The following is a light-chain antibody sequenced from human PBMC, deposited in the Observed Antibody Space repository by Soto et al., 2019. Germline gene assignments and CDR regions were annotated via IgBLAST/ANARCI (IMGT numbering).Light chain of an antibody. J-gene: IGLJ2*01. CDR2: GNS. V-gene: IGLV1-40*01. Sequence: QAVVTQPPSVSGAPGQRVTISCAGSSSNIGAHYDVHWYQQLPGTAPKLLIYGNSNRPSGVPDRFSGSKSGTSASLAIAGLQAEDEADYYCQSFDSSLSTVVFGGGTKLTVL. CDR3: QSFDSSLSTVV. CDR1: SSNIGAHYD.